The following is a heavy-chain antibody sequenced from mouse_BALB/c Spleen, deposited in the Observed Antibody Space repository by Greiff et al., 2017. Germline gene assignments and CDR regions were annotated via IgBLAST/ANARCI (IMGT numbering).Heavy chain of an antibody. CDR2: ISYDGSN. CDR1: GYSITSGYY. D-gene: IGHD1-2*01. J-gene: IGHJ3*01. CDR3: ARITTATAFAY. Sequence: ESGPGLVKPSQSLSLTCSVTGYSITSGYYWNWIRQFPGNKLEWMGYISYDGSNNYNPSLKNRISITRDTSKNQFFLKLNSVTTEDTATYYCARITTATAFAYWGQGTLVTVSA. V-gene: IGHV3-6*02.